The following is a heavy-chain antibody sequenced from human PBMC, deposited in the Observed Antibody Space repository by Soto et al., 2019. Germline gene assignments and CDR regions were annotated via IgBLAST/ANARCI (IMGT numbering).Heavy chain of an antibody. CDR3: ARDVLLAGNSGSDSSWYYYYMDV. D-gene: IGHD5-12*01. Sequence: GESLKISCAASGFTFGSHWMSWVRQAPGKGLEWVANIKQDGSEKHYVDSVKGRFTISRDNGKNSLYLQMNSLRAEDTAVYYCARDVLLAGNSGSDSSWYYYYMDVWGKGTTVTVSS. J-gene: IGHJ6*03. V-gene: IGHV3-7*01. CDR2: IKQDGSEK. CDR1: GFTFGSHW.